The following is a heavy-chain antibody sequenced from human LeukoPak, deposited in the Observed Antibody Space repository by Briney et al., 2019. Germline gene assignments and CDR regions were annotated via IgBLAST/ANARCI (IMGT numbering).Heavy chain of an antibody. CDR1: GYTFIDYY. D-gene: IGHD3-3*01. CDR2: INPNSRDP. J-gene: IGHJ6*03. V-gene: IGHV1-2*02. CDR3: ARNTARITLFGMAKYMDV. Sequence: ASVNVSCKDSGYTFIDYYMHWVRQAPGQGLEWMGWINPNSRDPKFAQKPQGRVPMTSATPISTAHMALNRLRSDATAVYYRARNTARITLFGMAKYMDVWDKGTTVTVS.